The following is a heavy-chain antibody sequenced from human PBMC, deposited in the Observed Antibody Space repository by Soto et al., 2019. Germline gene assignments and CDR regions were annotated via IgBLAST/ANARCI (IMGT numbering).Heavy chain of an antibody. Sequence: GGSLRLSCAASGFTFSSYSMNWVRQAPGKGLEWVSYISSSSSTIYYADSVKGRFTISRDNAKNSLYLQMNSLRDEDTAVYYCATAIGGYSGQLRYYFDYWGQGTLVTVSS. V-gene: IGHV3-48*02. CDR1: GFTFSSYS. CDR3: ATAIGGYSGQLRYYFDY. J-gene: IGHJ4*02. D-gene: IGHD5-12*01. CDR2: ISSSSSTI.